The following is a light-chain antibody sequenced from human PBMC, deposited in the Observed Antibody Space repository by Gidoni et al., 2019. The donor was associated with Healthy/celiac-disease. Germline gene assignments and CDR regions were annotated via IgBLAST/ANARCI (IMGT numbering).Light chain of an antibody. J-gene: IGKJ4*01. CDR3: QQYGSSPLT. CDR2: GAS. V-gene: IGKV3-20*01. Sequence: IVSTPSPGTLSLSPGERATLSCMASKSVSSSYLAWYQQKPGQAPRLLIYGASSRATGIPDRFSGSGSGTDFTLTISRLEPEDFAVYYCQQYGSSPLTFGGGTKVEIK. CDR1: KSVSSSY.